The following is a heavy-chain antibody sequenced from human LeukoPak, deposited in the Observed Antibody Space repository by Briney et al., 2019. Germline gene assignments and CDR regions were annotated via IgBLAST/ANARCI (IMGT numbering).Heavy chain of an antibody. V-gene: IGHV4-4*09. CDR3: ARQKCTSTSCLTKNAFDI. J-gene: IGHJ3*02. CDR2: IYTSGST. D-gene: IGHD2-2*01. Sequence: PSETLSLTCTVSGSISSYYWSWIRQPPGKGRAWIGYIYTSGSTNYNPSLKSRVTISVDTSKNQFSLDLSSVTAADTAVYYCARQKCTSTSCLTKNAFDIWGQGTMVTVSS. CDR1: GSISSYY.